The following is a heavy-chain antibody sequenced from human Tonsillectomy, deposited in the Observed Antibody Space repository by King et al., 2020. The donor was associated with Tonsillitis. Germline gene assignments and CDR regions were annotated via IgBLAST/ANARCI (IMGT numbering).Heavy chain of an antibody. CDR3: ARTSKAILGYCSGGSCYLPFDY. V-gene: IGHV1-69*01. CDR1: GGTFSSYA. D-gene: IGHD2-15*01. CDR2: IIPIFGTA. J-gene: IGHJ4*02. Sequence: QLVQSGAEVKKPGSSVKVSCKASGGTFSSYAISWVRQAPGQGLEWMGGIIPIFGTANYAQKFQGRVTITADESTSTAYMELSSLRSEDTAVYYCARTSKAILGYCSGGSCYLPFDYWGQGTLVTVSS.